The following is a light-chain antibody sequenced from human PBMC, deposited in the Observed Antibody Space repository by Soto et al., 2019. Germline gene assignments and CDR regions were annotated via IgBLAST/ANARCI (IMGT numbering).Light chain of an antibody. J-gene: IGKJ5*01. CDR1: QTIGRW. CDR3: HSRA. CDR2: DAS. Sequence: DLQLTQTPSTLSASVGDEVTITCRASQTIGRWLAWYQQKPGRAPKLLIYDASTLESGVPSRFSGSGYETEFTLTISRLQPDDFATYFCHSRAFGQGTRLEIK. V-gene: IGKV1-5*01.